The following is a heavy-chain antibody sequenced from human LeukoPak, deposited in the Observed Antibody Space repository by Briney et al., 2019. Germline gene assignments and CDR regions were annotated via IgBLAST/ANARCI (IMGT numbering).Heavy chain of an antibody. D-gene: IGHD3-3*01. V-gene: IGHV1-2*02. CDR1: GYTFTSYD. CDR2: INPNSGGT. J-gene: IGHJ4*02. CDR3: ARTYYDFWSGYYSSGDDDY. Sequence: ASVKVSCKASGYTFTSYDINWVRQAPGQGLEWMGWINPNSGGTNYAQKFQGRVTMTRDTSISTAYMELSRLRSDDTAVYYCARTYYDFWSGYYSSGDDDYWGQGTLVTVSS.